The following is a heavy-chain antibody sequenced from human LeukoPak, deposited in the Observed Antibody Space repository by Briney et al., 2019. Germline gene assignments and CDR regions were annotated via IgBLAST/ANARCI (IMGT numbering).Heavy chain of an antibody. CDR3: ARDRYGDGFAHFDY. Sequence: GASVTVSFKASGYTFSIYAMHWVRQAPGQGLEWMGWITPGGGTNYPQKFQGRVAITWDTSITTAYMDLSRLTSDDTAVYYCARDRYGDGFAHFDYWGQGALVTVSS. CDR1: GYTFSIYA. V-gene: IGHV1-2*02. D-gene: IGHD5-24*01. CDR2: ITPGGGT. J-gene: IGHJ4*02.